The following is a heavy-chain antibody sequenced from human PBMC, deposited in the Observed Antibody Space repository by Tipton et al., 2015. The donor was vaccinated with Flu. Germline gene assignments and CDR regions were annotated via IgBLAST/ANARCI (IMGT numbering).Heavy chain of an antibody. D-gene: IGHD4-17*01. V-gene: IGHV5-51*01. J-gene: IGHJ4*02. CDR2: IYPGDSAT. CDR3: VRQPYLGDYGGYFDY. CDR1: GYSFTSYW. Sequence: VQLVQSGAEVKKPGESLKISCKGSGYSFTSYWIGWVRQMPGKGLEWMGIIYPGDSATRYSPSFQGQVTISADKSISTAYLQWSSLKASDTAMYYCVRQPYLGDYGGYFDYWGQGTLVTVSS.